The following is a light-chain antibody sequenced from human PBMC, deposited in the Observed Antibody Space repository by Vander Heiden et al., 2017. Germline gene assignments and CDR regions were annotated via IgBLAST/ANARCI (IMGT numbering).Light chain of an antibody. J-gene: IGKJ2*01. Sequence: DIQMTQSPSSLSASVGDRVTITCRASQSISSYLNWYQQKPGKAPKLLIYAASSLQSGVPSRFSGSGSGTDFTLTINSLQPEDFATYYCQQSYSNPYIVGQGNQLEIK. CDR1: QSISSY. CDR2: AAS. V-gene: IGKV1-39*01. CDR3: QQSYSNPYI.